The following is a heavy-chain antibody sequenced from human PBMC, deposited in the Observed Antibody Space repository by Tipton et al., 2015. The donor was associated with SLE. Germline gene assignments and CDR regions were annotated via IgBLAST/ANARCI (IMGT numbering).Heavy chain of an antibody. Sequence: TLSLTCSVSGHSVRTGFYWGWFRQSPGKGLEWIGNFYHRGTTYYNPSLKSRVTISADTSKNHLSLKLTSLTAAVTAVYFCARSSSVRTLLWPTFAYWGQGTLVTVSS. J-gene: IGHJ4*02. D-gene: IGHD2/OR15-2a*01. CDR3: ARSSSVRTLLWPTFAY. CDR1: GHSVRTGFY. CDR2: FYHRGTT. V-gene: IGHV4-38-2*01.